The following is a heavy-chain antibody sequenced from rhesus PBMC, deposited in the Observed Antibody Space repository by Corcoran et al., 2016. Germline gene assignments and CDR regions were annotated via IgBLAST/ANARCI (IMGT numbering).Heavy chain of an antibody. CDR3: LRESTYNNAWSSFDF. J-gene: IGHJ4*01. V-gene: IGHV3-100*01. CDR1: GFPFSDYF. D-gene: IGHD6S26*01. Sequence: GLVEPGGSLRLSCVASGFPFSDYFLHWVRQAPGKGLEWVSLINVNGAITHYADSVKGRFTISRDNARNSLFLQMDSLTVEDTALYYCLRESTYNNAWSSFDFWGQGVLVTVSS. CDR2: INVNGAIT.